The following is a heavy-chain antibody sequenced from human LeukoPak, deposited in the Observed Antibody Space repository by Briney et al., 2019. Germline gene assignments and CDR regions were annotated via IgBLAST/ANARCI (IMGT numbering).Heavy chain of an antibody. CDR1: GFTFSSNY. CDR3: ARGVGGMDV. J-gene: IGHJ6*02. CDR2: IWYDGSNK. Sequence: GGSLRLSCAASGFTFSSNYMSWVRQAPGKGLEWVAVIWYDGSNKYYADSVKGRFTISRDNSKNTLYLQMNSLRAEDTAVYYCARGVGGMDVWGQGTTVTVSS. V-gene: IGHV3-33*08.